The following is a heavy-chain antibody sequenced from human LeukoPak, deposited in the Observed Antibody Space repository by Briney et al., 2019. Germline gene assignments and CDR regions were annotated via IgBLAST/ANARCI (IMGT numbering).Heavy chain of an antibody. Sequence: GGSLTLSCAASGFTFSGSAMQWVRQASGKGVEWVGRIRSKANSYATAYAASVKGRFAISRDDSKNTAYLQMNSLKTEDTAVYYCTSMGKNDYVWGSYRQFDYWGQGTLVAVSS. D-gene: IGHD3-16*02. CDR2: IRSKANSYAT. V-gene: IGHV3-73*01. J-gene: IGHJ4*02. CDR3: TSMGKNDYVWGSYRQFDY. CDR1: GFTFSGSA.